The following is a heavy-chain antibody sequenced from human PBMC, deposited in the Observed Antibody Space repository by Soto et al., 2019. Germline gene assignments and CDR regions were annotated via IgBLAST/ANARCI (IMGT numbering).Heavy chain of an antibody. Sequence: GGSLRLSCGASGFTITDYYMSWIRQAPGKGLEWVSHISSVGTTTYYADSVRGRFSISMDNAKNSLYLQMNSLRAEDTAVYYCARDQEGSGSHWLGYNYYAMDVWGQGTTVTVSS. CDR3: ARDQEGSGSHWLGYNYYAMDV. J-gene: IGHJ6*02. V-gene: IGHV3-11*01. CDR2: ISSVGTTT. CDR1: GFTITDYY. D-gene: IGHD3-10*01.